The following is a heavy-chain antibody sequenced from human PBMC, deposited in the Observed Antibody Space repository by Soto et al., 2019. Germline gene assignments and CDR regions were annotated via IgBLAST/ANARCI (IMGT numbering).Heavy chain of an antibody. CDR3: AREGDAFDI. V-gene: IGHV3-7*04. CDR1: GVTVYSSW. J-gene: IGHJ3*02. Sequence: GGSLEIARAACGVTVYSSWMSWVRQAPGKGLEWVANIKQDGSEKYYVDSVKGRFTISRDNAKNSLYLQMNSLRAEDTAVYYCAREGDAFDIWGQGTMVTVSS. CDR2: IKQDGSEK.